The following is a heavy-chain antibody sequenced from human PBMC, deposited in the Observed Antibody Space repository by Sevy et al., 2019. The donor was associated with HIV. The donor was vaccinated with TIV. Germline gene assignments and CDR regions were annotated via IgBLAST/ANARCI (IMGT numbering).Heavy chain of an antibody. D-gene: IGHD2-15*01. J-gene: IGHJ6*02. CDR2: ISSSGSTI. CDR3: ARGLGYCSGGSCYSYYYYGMDV. CDR1: GFTFSDYY. V-gene: IGHV3-11*01. Sequence: RGSLRLSCAASGFTFSDYYMSWIRQAPGKGLEWVSYISSSGSTIYYADSVKGRFTISRDNAKNSLYLQMNSLRAEDTAVYYCARGLGYCSGGSCYSYYYYGMDVWGQGTTVTVSS.